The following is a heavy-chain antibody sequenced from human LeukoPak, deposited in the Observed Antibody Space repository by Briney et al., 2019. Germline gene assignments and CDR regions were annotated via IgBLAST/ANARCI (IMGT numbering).Heavy chain of an antibody. Sequence: SGGSLRLSCAASGFTFNSYWMSWVRQAPGKGLEWVANIKEDGSAKNYADSVKGRFTISRDNAKKSLYLQMDSLRDDDTALYYCARDGLLLVTLDYWGQGTLVTVSS. V-gene: IGHV3-7*01. CDR2: IKEDGSAK. J-gene: IGHJ4*02. CDR1: GFTFNSYW. D-gene: IGHD2-8*02. CDR3: ARDGLLLVTLDY.